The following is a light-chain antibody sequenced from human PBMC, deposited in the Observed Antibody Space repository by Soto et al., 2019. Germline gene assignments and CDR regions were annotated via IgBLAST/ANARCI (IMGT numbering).Light chain of an antibody. CDR1: SSDVGGYNY. CDR2: DVS. J-gene: IGLJ1*01. V-gene: IGLV2-14*01. Sequence: QSVLTQPASVSGSPGQSITISCTGTSSDVGGYNYVSWYQQHPGKAPKFMIYDVSNRPSGVSNRFSGSKSCNTASLTISGLQAEDEADYSCSSYTTSNTRQIVFGTGTKVTVL. CDR3: SSYTTSNTRQIV.